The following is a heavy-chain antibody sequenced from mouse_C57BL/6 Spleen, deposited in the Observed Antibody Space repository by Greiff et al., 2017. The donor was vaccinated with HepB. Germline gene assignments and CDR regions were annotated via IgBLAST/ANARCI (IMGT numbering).Heavy chain of an antibody. D-gene: IGHD1-1*01. J-gene: IGHJ2*01. V-gene: IGHV1-52*01. CDR3: AREDYGSSPFDY. CDR2: IDPSDSET. CDR1: GYTFTSYW. Sequence: QVQLKQSGAELVRPGSSVKLSCKASGYTFTSYWMHWVKQRPIQGLEWIGNIDPSDSETHYNQKFKDKATLTVDKSSSTAYMQLSSLTSEDSAVYYCAREDYGSSPFDYWGQGTTLTVSS.